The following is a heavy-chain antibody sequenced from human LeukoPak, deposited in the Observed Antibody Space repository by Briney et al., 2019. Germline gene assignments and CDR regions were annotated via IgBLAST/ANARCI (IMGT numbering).Heavy chain of an antibody. CDR2: ISGSGGTP. Sequence: GGSLRLSCAASGFTFSSYAMSWVRQAPGKGLEWVSTISGSGGTPNYADSVKGRFTISRDNSKNTLYLQMSSLRAEDTAVYYCAKGPYGPFDYWGQGTLVTVSS. J-gene: IGHJ4*02. D-gene: IGHD4-17*01. CDR1: GFTFSSYA. V-gene: IGHV3-23*01. CDR3: AKGPYGPFDY.